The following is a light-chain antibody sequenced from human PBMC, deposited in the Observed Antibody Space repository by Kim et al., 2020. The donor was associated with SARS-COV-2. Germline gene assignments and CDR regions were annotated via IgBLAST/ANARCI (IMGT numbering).Light chain of an antibody. V-gene: IGKV2-30*02. CDR1: QSLVHGDGNTY. CDR3: MQGSHWPYT. J-gene: IGKJ2*01. CDR2: KVF. Sequence: DVVMTQSPLSLPATLGQPASIYCRSSQSLVHGDGNTYLTWFHQRPGQSPRRLIYKVFNRDSGVPDRISGSGSGTDFTLKISRVEAEDVGVYYCMQGSHWPYTFGQGTKLEI.